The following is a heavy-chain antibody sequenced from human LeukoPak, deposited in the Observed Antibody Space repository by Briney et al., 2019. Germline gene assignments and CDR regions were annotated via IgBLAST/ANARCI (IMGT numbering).Heavy chain of an antibody. D-gene: IGHD3-10*01. V-gene: IGHV1-2*02. CDR2: INPNSGGT. Sequence: ASVRVSCKASGYTFTGYYMHWVRQAPGQGLEWMGWINPNSGGTNYAQKFQGRVTMTRDTSISTAYMELSRLRSDDTAVYYCARGDYYGTGRDVWGQGPTVTVSS. CDR1: GYTFTGYY. CDR3: ARGDYYGTGRDV. J-gene: IGHJ6*02.